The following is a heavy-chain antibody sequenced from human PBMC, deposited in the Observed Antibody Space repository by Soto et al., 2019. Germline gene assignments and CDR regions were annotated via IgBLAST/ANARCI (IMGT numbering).Heavy chain of an antibody. CDR1: GFTFSSYA. J-gene: IGHJ4*02. CDR3: AKMGSSSWDGVDY. D-gene: IGHD6-13*01. CDR2: ISVTGSST. Sequence: EVQLLESGGGLVQPGGSLRLSCAASGFTFSSYAMSWVRQAPGKGLEWVSSISVTGSSTYYPDSVQGRFTISIDHSKNTLYLQTNSLRAEDTAVFYCAKMGSSSWDGVDYWGQGTLVTVSS. V-gene: IGHV3-23*01.